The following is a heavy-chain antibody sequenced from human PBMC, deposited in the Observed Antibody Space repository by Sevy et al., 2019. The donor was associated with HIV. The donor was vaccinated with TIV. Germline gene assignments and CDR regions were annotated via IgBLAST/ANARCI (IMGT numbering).Heavy chain of an antibody. J-gene: IGHJ6*02. CDR1: GFAFHDHA. CDR2: ISWNSGSI. V-gene: IGHV3-9*01. CDR3: VKGPHPAVTTSYGMDV. D-gene: IGHD4-17*01. Sequence: GGSLRLSCTASGFAFHDHAMHWVRQAPGKGLEWVSGISWNSGSIGYAESVKGRFTISRDNSKNMLYLQMNSLRAEDTAVYYCVKGPHPAVTTSYGMDVWGQGTTVTVSS.